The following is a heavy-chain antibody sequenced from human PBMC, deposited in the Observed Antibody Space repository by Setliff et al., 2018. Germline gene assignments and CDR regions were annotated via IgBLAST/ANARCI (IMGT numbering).Heavy chain of an antibody. V-gene: IGHV4-39*07. CDR1: GGSISSRSYY. CDR3: ARALPLGFRSALIP. CDR2: IYYSGST. J-gene: IGHJ5*02. Sequence: PSETLSLTCTVSGGSISSRSYYWGWNRQPPGKGLEWIGSIYYSGSTYYKPSLKSRVTISVDTSKNQFSLKLSSVTAADTAVYYCARALPLGFRSALIPWGQGTLVTVSS. D-gene: IGHD3-16*02.